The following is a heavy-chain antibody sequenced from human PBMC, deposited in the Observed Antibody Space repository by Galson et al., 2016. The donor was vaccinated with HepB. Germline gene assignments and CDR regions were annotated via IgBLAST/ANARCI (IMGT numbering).Heavy chain of an antibody. J-gene: IGHJ6*02. CDR3: ARGMNGMDV. Sequence: SVKVSCKASGYTLNKYAIHWVRQAPGQSLEWMGWINTATGNAQYSPKFQGRVTITRDTSASTAYMELSSLRSEDAAAYYCARGMNGMDVWGRGTTVTVTS. CDR1: GYTLNKYA. V-gene: IGHV1-3*04. CDR2: INTATGNA.